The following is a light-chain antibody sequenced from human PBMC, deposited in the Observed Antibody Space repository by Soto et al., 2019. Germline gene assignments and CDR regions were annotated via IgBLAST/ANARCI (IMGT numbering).Light chain of an antibody. J-gene: IGKJ5*01. CDR3: QQYVGSPST. V-gene: IGKV3-20*01. Sequence: EIVLTQSPGTLSWSPGERATLSGRASQSISSSLAWYQQKPGLAPTLLISDASNRASGVPDRFTGGGSGTDFSLTIRRLEPEDFALYYCQQYVGSPSTFGQGTRLEIK. CDR1: QSISSS. CDR2: DAS.